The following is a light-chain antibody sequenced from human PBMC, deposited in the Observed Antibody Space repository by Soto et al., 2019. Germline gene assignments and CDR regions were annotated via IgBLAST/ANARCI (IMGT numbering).Light chain of an antibody. CDR2: GSS. Sequence: EIVLTQSPGTLSLSPGERATLSCRASQSLNSFYLAWYQQKPGQAPRLLIYGSSNRATGIPDRFSGSGSGTDFTLTISSLDPEDFAVYYCQQYDISPRTFGQVTKVDVK. J-gene: IGKJ1*01. CDR3: QQYDISPRT. CDR1: QSLNSFY. V-gene: IGKV3-20*01.